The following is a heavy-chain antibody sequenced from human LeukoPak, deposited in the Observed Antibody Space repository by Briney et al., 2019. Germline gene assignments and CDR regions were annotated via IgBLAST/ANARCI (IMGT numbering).Heavy chain of an antibody. D-gene: IGHD6-19*01. CDR3: AKDALRTNGWYFFDY. J-gene: IGHJ4*02. V-gene: IGHV3-23*01. CDR1: GFAFSSQA. CDR2: ISDSGSLT. Sequence: SGGSLRLSCAASGFAFSSQAMGWARQAPGKGLEWVAVISDSGSLTYYADSVKGRFTISRDNSKNTLFLQMNSLRDEDTAVYYCAKDALRTNGWYFFDYWGQGTLVTVSS.